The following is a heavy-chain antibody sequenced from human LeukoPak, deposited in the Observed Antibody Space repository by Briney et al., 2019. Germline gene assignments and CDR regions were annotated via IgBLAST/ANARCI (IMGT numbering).Heavy chain of an antibody. D-gene: IGHD2-2*01. J-gene: IGHJ3*02. CDR1: GYTFTGYY. V-gene: IGHV1-2*02. CDR2: INPNSGGT. CDR3: ARVLGVVPAARHDAFDI. Sequence: ASVKLSCKASGYTFTGYYMHWVRQAPGQGLEWMGWINPNSGGTNYEQKFQGRVTMTRDTSISTAYMELSRLRSDDTAVYYCARVLGVVPAARHDAFDIWGQGTMVTVPS.